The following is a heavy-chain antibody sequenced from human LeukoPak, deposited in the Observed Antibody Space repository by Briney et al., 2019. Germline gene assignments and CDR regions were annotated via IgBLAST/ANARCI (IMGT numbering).Heavy chain of an antibody. Sequence: PSETLSLTCTVSGGSISSYYWSWIRQPPGKGLEWIGYIYYSGSTNYNPSLKSRVTISVDTSKNQFSLKLSSVTAADTAVYYCARDIVVVPAAPWGQGTLVTVSS. CDR3: ARDIVVVPAAP. J-gene: IGHJ5*02. D-gene: IGHD2-2*01. CDR2: IYYSGST. CDR1: GGSISSYY. V-gene: IGHV4-59*12.